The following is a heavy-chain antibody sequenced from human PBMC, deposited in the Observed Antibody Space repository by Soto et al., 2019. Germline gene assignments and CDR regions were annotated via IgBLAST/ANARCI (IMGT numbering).Heavy chain of an antibody. V-gene: IGHV3-30-3*01. J-gene: IGHJ3*02. CDR3: ARDLYSSDAFDI. CDR2: ISYDGSNK. D-gene: IGHD3-16*01. Sequence: TGGSLRLSCAASGFTFSSYAMHWVRQAPGKGLEWVAVISYDGSNKYYADSVKGRFTISRDNSKNTLYLQMNSLRAEDTAVYYCARDLYSSDAFDIWGQGTMVTVSS. CDR1: GFTFSSYA.